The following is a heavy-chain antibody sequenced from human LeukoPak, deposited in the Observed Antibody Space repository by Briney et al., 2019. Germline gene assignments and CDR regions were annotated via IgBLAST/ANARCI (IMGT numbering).Heavy chain of an antibody. V-gene: IGHV3-7*01. CDR1: GFTFSSYG. J-gene: IGHJ3*02. D-gene: IGHD3-22*01. CDR2: IRPDGSVI. Sequence: GGSLRLSCAASGFTFSSYGMHWVRQAPGKGLEWVANIRPDGSVIHYVDSVKGRFTISRDSAKNSLYLQMNNLRVEDTAVYYCARDDTHSDTSGSFYDAFDIWGQGTMVTVSS. CDR3: ARDDTHSDTSGSFYDAFDI.